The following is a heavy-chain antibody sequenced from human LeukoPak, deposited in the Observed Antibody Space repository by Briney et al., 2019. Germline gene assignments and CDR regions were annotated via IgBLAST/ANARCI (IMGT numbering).Heavy chain of an antibody. J-gene: IGHJ3*02. V-gene: IGHV3-33*01. D-gene: IGHD3-10*01. CDR3: ARDALLGSLITMVRGVTRKWAHAFDI. CDR2: IWYDGSNK. CDR1: GFTFSSYG. Sequence: GGSLRLSCAASGFTFSSYGMHWVRQAPGKGLEWVAVIWYDGSNKYYADSVKGRFTISRDNSKNTLYLQMNSLRAEDTAVYYCARDALLGSLITMVRGVTRKWAHAFDIWGQGTMVTVSS.